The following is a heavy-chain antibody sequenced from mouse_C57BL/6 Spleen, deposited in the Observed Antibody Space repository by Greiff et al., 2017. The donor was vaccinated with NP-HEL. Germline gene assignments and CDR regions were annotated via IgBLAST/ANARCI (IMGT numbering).Heavy chain of an antibody. D-gene: IGHD3-2*02. CDR3: ATAQATSYFDY. CDR1: GYTFTDYY. CDR2: INPYNGGT. V-gene: IGHV1-19*01. J-gene: IGHJ2*01. Sequence: VQLQQSGPVLVKPGASVKMSCKASGYTFTDYYMNWVKQSHGKSLEWIGVINPYNGGTSYNQKFKGKATLTVDKSSSTAYMELNSLTSEDSAVYYCATAQATSYFDYWGQGTTLTVSS.